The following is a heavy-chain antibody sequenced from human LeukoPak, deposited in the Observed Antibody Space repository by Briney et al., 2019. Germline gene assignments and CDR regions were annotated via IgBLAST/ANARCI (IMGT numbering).Heavy chain of an antibody. CDR2: LYSGGDT. J-gene: IGHJ4*02. V-gene: IGHV3-66*01. D-gene: IGHD3-22*01. Sequence: GGSLRLSCAASGFTVNSNYMSWVRQAPGKGLQWVSVLYSGGDTYYADSVNGRFTISRDNSKNTLYLQMNSLRAEDTAVYYCARGKGSGHYYNYWGQGTLVTVSS. CDR1: GFTVNSNY. CDR3: ARGKGSGHYYNY.